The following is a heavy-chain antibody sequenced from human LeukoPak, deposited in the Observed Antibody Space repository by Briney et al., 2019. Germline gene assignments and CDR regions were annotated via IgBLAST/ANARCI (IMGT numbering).Heavy chain of an antibody. D-gene: IGHD2-2*01. V-gene: IGHV1-69*13. CDR2: IIPIFGTA. Sequence: SVKVSCKASGGTFSSYAISWVRQAPGQGLEWMGGIIPIFGTANYAQKFQGRVTITADESTSTAYMELSSLRSEDTAVYYCARDPVVPGAAISVSSLPSDYWGQGTLVTVSS. CDR3: ARDPVVPGAAISVSSLPSDY. J-gene: IGHJ4*02. CDR1: GGTFSSYA.